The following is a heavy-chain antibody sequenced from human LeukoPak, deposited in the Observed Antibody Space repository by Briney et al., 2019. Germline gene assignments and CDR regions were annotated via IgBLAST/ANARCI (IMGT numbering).Heavy chain of an antibody. CDR1: GFTFSSYE. Sequence: PGGSLRLSCAASGFTFSSYEMNWVRQAPGKGLERVSYISSSGSTIYYADSVKGQFTISRDNAKNSLYLQMNSLRAEDTAVYYCARVGDGHYYGMDVWGQGTTVTVSS. J-gene: IGHJ6*02. CDR3: ARVGDGHYYGMDV. CDR2: ISSSGSTI. D-gene: IGHD3-16*01. V-gene: IGHV3-48*03.